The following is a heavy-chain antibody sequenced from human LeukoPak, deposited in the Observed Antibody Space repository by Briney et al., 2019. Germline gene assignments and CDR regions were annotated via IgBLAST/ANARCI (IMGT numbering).Heavy chain of an antibody. J-gene: IGHJ4*02. Sequence: GGSLRLSCAASGFTFSSYAMHWVRQAPGKGLEWVAVISYDGSNKYYADSVKGRFTISRDNSKNTLYLQMNSLRAEDTAVYYCARDPTTVVTSRTFFFDYWGQGTLVTVSS. V-gene: IGHV3-30-3*01. CDR1: GFTFSSYA. CDR3: ARDPTTVVTSRTFFFDY. D-gene: IGHD4-23*01. CDR2: ISYDGSNK.